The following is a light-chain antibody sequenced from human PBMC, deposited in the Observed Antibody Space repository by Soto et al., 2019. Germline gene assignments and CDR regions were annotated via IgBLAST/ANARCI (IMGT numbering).Light chain of an antibody. CDR3: LQYNKWPRT. CDR1: QTISIN. Sequence: EIVMTQSPDTLSVSPGERATLSCRANQTISINLGWYHQRPGQAPRLLIYGASTRATGIPARFSGSGSGTEFSLIISGLQSEDFGVYYCLQYNKWPRTFGQGTKVEIK. CDR2: GAS. J-gene: IGKJ1*01. V-gene: IGKV3-15*01.